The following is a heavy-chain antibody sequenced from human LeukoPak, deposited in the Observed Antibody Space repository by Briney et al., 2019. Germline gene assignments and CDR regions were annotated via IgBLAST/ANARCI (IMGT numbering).Heavy chain of an antibody. CDR1: GFTFSGHW. CDR2: INERGTDS. CDR3: AELGITMIGGV. Sequence: GGSLRLSCTASGFTFSGHWIHWVRQPPGMGLVWVSRINERGTDSMYAESVKGRLTISRDNAKNSLYLQMNSLRAEDTAVYYCAELGITMIGGVWGKGTTVTISS. J-gene: IGHJ6*04. D-gene: IGHD3-10*02. V-gene: IGHV3-74*03.